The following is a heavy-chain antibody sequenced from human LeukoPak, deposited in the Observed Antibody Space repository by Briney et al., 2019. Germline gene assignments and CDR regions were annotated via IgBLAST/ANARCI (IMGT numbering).Heavy chain of an antibody. J-gene: IGHJ4*02. V-gene: IGHV3-30*02. D-gene: IGHD4-23*01. CDR1: GLTFSSYG. Sequence: GGSLRLSCAASGLTFSSYGMHWVRQALGKGLEWVACIRYDESNKYYADSVKGRFTISRNNSKNTLYLQMTSLRTEDTGVYYCAKDRHDGKDYWGQGTLVTVSS. CDR3: AKDRHDGKDY. CDR2: IRYDESNK.